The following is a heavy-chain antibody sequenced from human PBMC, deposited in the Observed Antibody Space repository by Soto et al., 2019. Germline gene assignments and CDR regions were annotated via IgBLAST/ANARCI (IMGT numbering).Heavy chain of an antibody. CDR3: ARERGVLLWFGELSWFDP. D-gene: IGHD3-10*01. V-gene: IGHV4-34*01. Sequence: QVQLQQWGAGLLKPSETLSLTCAVYGGSFSGYYWSWIRQPPGKGLEWIGEINHSGSTNYNPSLKSRVTISVDTSKNQFSLKLSSVTAADTAVYYCARERGVLLWFGELSWFDPWGQGTLVTVSS. CDR2: INHSGST. J-gene: IGHJ5*02. CDR1: GGSFSGYY.